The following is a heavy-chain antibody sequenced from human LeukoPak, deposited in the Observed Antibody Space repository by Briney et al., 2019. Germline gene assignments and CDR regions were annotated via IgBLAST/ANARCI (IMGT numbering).Heavy chain of an antibody. CDR1: GFTVSSNY. CDR3: AREPYDSSGSFDY. Sequence: GGSLRLSCAASGFTVSSNYMSWVRQAPGKGLEWVSVIYSGGSTYYADSVKGRFTISRDNSKNTLSLQMNSLRAEDTAVYYCAREPYDSSGSFDYWGQGTLVTVSS. CDR2: IYSGGST. V-gene: IGHV3-53*01. J-gene: IGHJ4*02. D-gene: IGHD3-22*01.